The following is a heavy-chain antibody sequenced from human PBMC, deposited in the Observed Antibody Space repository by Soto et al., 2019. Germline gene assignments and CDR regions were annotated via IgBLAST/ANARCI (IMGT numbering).Heavy chain of an antibody. CDR1: GYSFTNDW. Sequence: GGSLKISCNGSGYSFTNDWIGWVRQMPWIGLAWMGIIYPVDSDTRYRPSIQGQVTISADKSITTAYLQWSSLKASDTAMYYCARLQSKKTKKVYAIPNWYFDFWGRGTLVTVSS. V-gene: IGHV5-51*01. CDR2: IYPVDSDT. D-gene: IGHD2-8*01. CDR3: ARLQSKKTKKVYAIPNWYFDF. J-gene: IGHJ2*01.